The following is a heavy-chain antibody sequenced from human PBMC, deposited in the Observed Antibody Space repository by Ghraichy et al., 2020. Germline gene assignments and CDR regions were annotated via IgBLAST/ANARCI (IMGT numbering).Heavy chain of an antibody. CDR3: ARGGYYYDSSGYYWESLLDY. CDR1: GFTFSSYS. CDR2: ISSSSSTI. J-gene: IGHJ4*02. V-gene: IGHV3-48*01. D-gene: IGHD3-22*01. Sequence: GGSLRLSCAASGFTFSSYSMNWVRQAPGKGLEWVSYISSSSSTIYYADSVKGRFTISRDNAKNSLYLQMNSLRAEDTAVYYCARGGYYYDSSGYYWESLLDYWGQGTLVTVSS.